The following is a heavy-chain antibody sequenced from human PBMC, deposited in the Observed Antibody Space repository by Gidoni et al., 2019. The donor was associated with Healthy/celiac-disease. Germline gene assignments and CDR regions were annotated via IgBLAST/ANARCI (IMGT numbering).Heavy chain of an antibody. Sequence: QVQLVQSGAEVKKPGSSVTVSCKASGGTFSSYAISWVRQAPGQGLEWMGGIIPIFGTANYAQKFQGRVTITADKSTSTAYMELSSLRSEDTAVYYCARRLDYGGDYYYGMDVWGQGTTVTVSS. CDR3: ARRLDYGGDYYYGMDV. CDR1: GGTFSSYA. J-gene: IGHJ6*02. CDR2: IIPIFGTA. D-gene: IGHD4-17*01. V-gene: IGHV1-69*06.